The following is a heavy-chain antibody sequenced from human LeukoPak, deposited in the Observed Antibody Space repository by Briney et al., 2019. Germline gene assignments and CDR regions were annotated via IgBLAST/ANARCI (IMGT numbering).Heavy chain of an antibody. CDR2: IYYSGST. J-gene: IGHJ4*02. D-gene: IGHD3-22*01. Sequence: SETLSLTCTVSGGSISSSSYYWGWLRQPPGKGLEWIGSIYYSGSTYYNPSLKSRVTISVDTSKNQFSLKLSSVTAADTAVYYCATTFSGYYHYFDYWGQGTLVTVSS. CDR3: ATTFSGYYHYFDY. V-gene: IGHV4-39*01. CDR1: GGSISSSSYY.